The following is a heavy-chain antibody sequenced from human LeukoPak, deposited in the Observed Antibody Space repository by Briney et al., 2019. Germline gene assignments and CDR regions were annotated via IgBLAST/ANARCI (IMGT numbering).Heavy chain of an antibody. V-gene: IGHV4-38-2*01. CDR3: ARLDPGRGADS. CDR1: GYSITSGYY. D-gene: IGHD1-26*01. J-gene: IGHJ4*02. Sequence: SETLSLTCAVSGYSITSGYYWGWLRPSPGKGLEWIGNIYHSGSTYYNPSLKSRVTVSVDTSKNQFSLKINTVTAADTAVYYCARLDPGRGADSWRQGTLVSVSS. CDR2: IYHSGST.